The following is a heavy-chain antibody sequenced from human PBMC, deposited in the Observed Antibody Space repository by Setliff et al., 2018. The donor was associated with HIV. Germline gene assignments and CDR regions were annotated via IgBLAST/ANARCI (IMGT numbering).Heavy chain of an antibody. J-gene: IGHJ3*02. V-gene: IGHV4-39*01. D-gene: IGHD5-12*01. Sequence: TLSLTCTVSGGSISNTNYYWGWIRQPPGKGLEWIGNIFHNGHTYYNATLESRVAISVDTAKRQFSLRMNSVTAADTAVYYCARVDSSTPRAVDIWGQGTMVTVSS. CDR1: GGSISNTNYY. CDR2: IFHNGHT. CDR3: ARVDSSTPRAVDI.